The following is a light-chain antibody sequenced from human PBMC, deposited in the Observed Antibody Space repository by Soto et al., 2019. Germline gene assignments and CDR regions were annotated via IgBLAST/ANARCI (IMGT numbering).Light chain of an antibody. CDR1: SSDVGGYNY. CDR3: SSYAGSYTHYV. CDR2: DVS. Sequence: QSVLTQPASVSGSPGQSITISCTGTSSDVGGYNYVSWYQHHPGKAPKLMIYDVSNRPSGVSNRFSGSKSGNTASLTISGLQPEDEADYYCSSYAGSYTHYVFGTGTKVTVL. J-gene: IGLJ1*01. V-gene: IGLV2-14*03.